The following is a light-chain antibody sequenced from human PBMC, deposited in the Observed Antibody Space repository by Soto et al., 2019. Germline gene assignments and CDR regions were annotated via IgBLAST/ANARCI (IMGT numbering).Light chain of an antibody. CDR1: SGHSNYA. Sequence: VLTQSPSASASLGASVKLTCTLSSGHSNYAIAWHQQQPEKGPRYLMKLNSDGSHTKGDGIPDRFSGSSSGAERYLTISSLQSEDEADYYCQTWGAGIRVFGGGTQLTVL. V-gene: IGLV4-69*01. CDR2: LNSDGSH. J-gene: IGLJ2*01. CDR3: QTWGAGIRV.